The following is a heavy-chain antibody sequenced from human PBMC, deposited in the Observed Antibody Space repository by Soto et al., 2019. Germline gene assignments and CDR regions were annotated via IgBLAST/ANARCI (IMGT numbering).Heavy chain of an antibody. V-gene: IGHV3-53*01. J-gene: IGHJ4*02. CDR3: ATSFRYFDN. D-gene: IGHD3-9*01. CDR1: YFTVYDAY. CDR2: IHRDGAT. Sequence: EVQLVESGGGLIQPGGSLRLSCAVTYFTVYDAYMTWVRQAPGKGLESVAFIHRDGATNLADSVKGRFTISRDSSKNSLYLQMHNLTLDDTAVYYCATSFRYFDNWGQGTRVTVSS.